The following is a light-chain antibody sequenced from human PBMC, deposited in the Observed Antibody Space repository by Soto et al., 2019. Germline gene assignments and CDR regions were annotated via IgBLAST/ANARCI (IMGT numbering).Light chain of an antibody. V-gene: IGKV3-20*01. CDR1: QSVSSY. J-gene: IGKJ4*01. Sequence: EIVLTQSPATLSLSPGERATLSCRASQSVSSYLAWYQQKPGQAPRLIIYGASNRATGIPDRFSGSGSGTDFTLTISRLEPEDFAVYYCQQYDISPPLTFGGGTKVDIK. CDR3: QQYDISPPLT. CDR2: GAS.